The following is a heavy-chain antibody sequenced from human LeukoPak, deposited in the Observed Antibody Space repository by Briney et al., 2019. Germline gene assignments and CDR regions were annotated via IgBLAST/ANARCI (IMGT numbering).Heavy chain of an antibody. V-gene: IGHV4-34*01. CDR3: ARAVDSSGFSSFRY. Sequence: PSETLSLTCAVYGGSFSGYYWSWIRQPPGKGLEWIGEINHSGSTNYNPSLKSRVTISVDTSKNQFSLKLNSVTAADTAVYYCARAVDSSGFSSFRYWGQGTLVTVSS. CDR2: INHSGST. J-gene: IGHJ1*01. D-gene: IGHD3-22*01. CDR1: GGSFSGYY.